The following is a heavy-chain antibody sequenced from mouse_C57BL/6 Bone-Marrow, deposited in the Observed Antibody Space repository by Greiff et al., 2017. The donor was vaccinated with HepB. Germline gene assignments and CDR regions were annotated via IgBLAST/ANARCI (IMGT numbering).Heavy chain of an antibody. V-gene: IGHV5-9-1*02. Sequence: VQLKESGEGLVKPGGSLKLSCAASGFTFSSYAMSWVRQTPEKRLEWVAYISSGGDYIYYADTVKGRFTISRDNARNTLYLQMSSLKSEDTAMYYCTSITTDLYYFDYWGQGTTLTVSS. CDR3: TSITTDLYYFDY. J-gene: IGHJ2*01. CDR1: GFTFSSYA. CDR2: ISSGGDYI. D-gene: IGHD1-1*01.